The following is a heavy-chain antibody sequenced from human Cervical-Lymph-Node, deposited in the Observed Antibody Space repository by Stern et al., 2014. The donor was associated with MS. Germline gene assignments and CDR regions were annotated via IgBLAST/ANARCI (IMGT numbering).Heavy chain of an antibody. D-gene: IGHD3-10*01. J-gene: IGHJ6*02. CDR2: IMPMVGTG. Sequence: VQLVQSGAEVKKPGSSVRVSCKASGGTFSSYAISWVRQAPGQGLEWMGGIMPMVGTGKYAQKFKGRVTITADESTDTAYMEVSSLRSEDTAVYYCSSSVGELTPEAVWGQGTTVTVFS. V-gene: IGHV1-69*01. CDR3: SSSVGELTPEAV. CDR1: GGTFSSYA.